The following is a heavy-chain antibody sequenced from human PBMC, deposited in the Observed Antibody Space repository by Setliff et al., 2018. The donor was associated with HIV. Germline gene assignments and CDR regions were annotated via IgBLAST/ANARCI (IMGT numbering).Heavy chain of an antibody. D-gene: IGHD5-12*01. V-gene: IGHV4-4*08. CDR1: GGSISSYY. CDR3: ATLRWLRSKHSDY. CDR2: IYSSGTT. Sequence: PSETLSLTCTVSGGSISSYYWSWIRQPAGRGLEWIGHIYSSGTTRFNPSLKSRVTISLDTSKNQFSLKLRSVTAADTAVYFCATLRWLRSKHSDYWGQGSLVTVSS. J-gene: IGHJ4*01.